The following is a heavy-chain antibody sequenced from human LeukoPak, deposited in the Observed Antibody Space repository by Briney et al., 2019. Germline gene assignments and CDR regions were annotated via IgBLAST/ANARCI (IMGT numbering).Heavy chain of an antibody. J-gene: IGHJ6*02. CDR1: GYTFTIYY. D-gene: IGHD3-22*01. CDR3: ARDYYDSSGYWERLGRYYYYYGMDV. CDR2: INPSGGST. V-gene: IGHV1-46*01. Sequence: ASVKVSCTASGYTFTIYYMHWVRQAPGQGLEWMGIINPSGGSTSYAQKFQGRVTMTRDTSTSTVYMELSSLRSEDTAVYYCARDYYDSSGYWERLGRYYYYYGMDVWGQGTTVTVSS.